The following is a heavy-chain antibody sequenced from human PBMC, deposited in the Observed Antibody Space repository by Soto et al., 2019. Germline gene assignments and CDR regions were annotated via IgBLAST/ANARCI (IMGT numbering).Heavy chain of an antibody. V-gene: IGHV1-46*01. CDR3: AREYDVGSSHPHYYYGMDV. Sequence: ASVKVSCKASGYTFTSYYMHWVRQAPGQGLEWMGIINPSGGSTSYAQKFQGRVTMTRDTSTSTVYMELSSLRSEDTAVYYCAREYDVGSSHPHYYYGMDVWGQGTTVTVSS. CDR2: INPSGGST. D-gene: IGHD3-10*01. CDR1: GYTFTSYY. J-gene: IGHJ6*02.